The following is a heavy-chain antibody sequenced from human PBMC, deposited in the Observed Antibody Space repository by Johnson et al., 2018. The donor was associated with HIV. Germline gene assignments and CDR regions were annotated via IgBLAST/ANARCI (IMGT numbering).Heavy chain of an antibody. CDR1: GFTLNSHG. V-gene: IGHV3-30*02. D-gene: IGHD1-26*01. CDR2: MSYDRSNK. CDR3: AKDRGSGTYLGRGIFDI. J-gene: IGHJ3*02. Sequence: QVQLVESGGGVVQPGGSLRLSCAASGFTLNSHGMHWVRQAPGKGLEWVAFMSYDRSNKNYGDSVKGRFTISRDNSKNTLYLQLNNLRPEDTAVYYCAKDRGSGTYLGRGIFDIWGQGTMVTVSS.